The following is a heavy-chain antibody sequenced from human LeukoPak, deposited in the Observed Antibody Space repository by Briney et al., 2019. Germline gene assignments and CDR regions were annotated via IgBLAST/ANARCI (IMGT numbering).Heavy chain of an antibody. D-gene: IGHD4-23*01. Sequence: PGGSLRLSCAASGFTFSSYGMHWVRQAPGKGLEWVAVISYDGSNKYYADSVKGRFTISRDNSKNTLYLQMNSLRAEDTAVYYCARGDYGGNSGNPFDYWGQGTLVTVSS. V-gene: IGHV3-30*03. CDR2: ISYDGSNK. CDR3: ARGDYGGNSGNPFDY. CDR1: GFTFSSYG. J-gene: IGHJ4*02.